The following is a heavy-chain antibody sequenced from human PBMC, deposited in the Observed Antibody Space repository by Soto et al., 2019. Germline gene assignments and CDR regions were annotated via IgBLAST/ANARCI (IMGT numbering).Heavy chain of an antibody. CDR3: ARLGGYYQALDH. CDR1: GDSISPHY. Sequence: SETLSLTCTVSGDSISPHYLTWVRRPPGKGLEWVGYVYYTGTTMYNPSLKSRLTISVDRSKNQVSLNLTSVTAADTAVYFCARLGGYYQALDHWSQGTLVTVSS. V-gene: IGHV4-59*08. J-gene: IGHJ4*02. CDR2: VYYTGTT. D-gene: IGHD3-3*01.